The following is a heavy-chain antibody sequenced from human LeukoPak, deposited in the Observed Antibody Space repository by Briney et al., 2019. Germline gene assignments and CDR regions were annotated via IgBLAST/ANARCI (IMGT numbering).Heavy chain of an antibody. Sequence: ASVKVSCKASGYTFTSYDINWVRQATGQGLEWMGWMNPNSGNTGYAQKFQGRVTMTRDTSISTAYMELSRLRSDDTAVYYCARVVWEEARGVMPFDYWGQGTLVTVSS. CDR2: MNPNSGNT. CDR1: GYTFTSYD. D-gene: IGHD3-10*01. J-gene: IGHJ4*02. V-gene: IGHV1-8*01. CDR3: ARVVWEEARGVMPFDY.